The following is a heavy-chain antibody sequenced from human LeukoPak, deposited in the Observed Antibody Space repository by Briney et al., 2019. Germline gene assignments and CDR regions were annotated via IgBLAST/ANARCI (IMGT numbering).Heavy chain of an antibody. CDR2: IYISGST. J-gene: IGHJ6*03. V-gene: IGHV4-61*02. CDR1: GGSFSSGLYY. CDR3: ARRGVAAGPRRQRNYYYYYMDV. D-gene: IGHD6-6*01. Sequence: SETLSLTCTVSGGSFSSGLYYWTWIRQPAGKGLEWIGRIYISGSTNYNPSLKSRVTISVDTSKNQFSLKLSSVTAADTAVYYCARRGVAAGPRRQRNYYYYYMDVWGKGTTVTISS.